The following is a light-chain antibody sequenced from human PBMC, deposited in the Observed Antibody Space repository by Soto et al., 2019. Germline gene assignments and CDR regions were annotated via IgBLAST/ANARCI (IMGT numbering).Light chain of an antibody. V-gene: IGLV2-8*01. J-gene: IGLJ1*01. CDR1: SSEVGGYNY. CDR3: SSYAGSNNYV. CDR2: EVN. Sequence: QSALTQPPSASGSPGQSVAISCTGTSSEVGGYNYVSWYQLHPGKAPKLMIYEVNMRPSGVPDRFSGSKSGNTASLTVSGLRAEDEADYYCSSYAGSNNYVFGTGTKVTVL.